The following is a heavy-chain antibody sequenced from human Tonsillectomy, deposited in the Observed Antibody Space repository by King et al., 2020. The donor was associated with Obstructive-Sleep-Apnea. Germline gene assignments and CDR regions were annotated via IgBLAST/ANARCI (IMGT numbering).Heavy chain of an antibody. Sequence: VQLVESGGGLVKPGGSLIPSCAASGFTFSSYSMNWVRQASGKGLEGGSSISSISNYINYAYSVKGRFTSSRDNAKNSLELQMNRLRAEDTAVYYCARVYIAAAGHTLDYWGQGTLVTVSS. CDR1: GFTFSSYS. CDR2: ISSISNYI. J-gene: IGHJ4*02. D-gene: IGHD6-13*01. CDR3: ARVYIAAAGHTLDY. V-gene: IGHV3-21*01.